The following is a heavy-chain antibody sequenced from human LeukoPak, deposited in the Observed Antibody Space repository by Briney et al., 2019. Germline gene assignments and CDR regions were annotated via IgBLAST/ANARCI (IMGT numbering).Heavy chain of an antibody. J-gene: IGHJ4*02. CDR3: ARGRVTAIFDY. D-gene: IGHD2-21*02. CDR1: GYTFTSYY. Sequence: ASVKVSCKASGYTFTSYYMHWVRQAPGQGLEWMGIINPSGGSTSYAQKFQGRATMTRDMSTSTVYMELSSLRSEDTAVYYCARGRVTAIFDYWGQGTLVTVSS. V-gene: IGHV1-46*01. CDR2: INPSGGST.